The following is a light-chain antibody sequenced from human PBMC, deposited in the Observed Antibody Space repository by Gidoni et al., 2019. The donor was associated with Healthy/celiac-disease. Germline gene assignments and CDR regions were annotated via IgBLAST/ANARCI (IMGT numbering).Light chain of an antibody. CDR1: QSVLYSSNNKNY. J-gene: IGKJ2*01. CDR2: WAS. V-gene: IGKV4-1*01. CDR3: QQYYSTHT. Sequence: DIVMTQSPDSLAVSLGERATINCKSSQSVLYSSNNKNYLAWYQQKPGQPPKLLIYWASTRESGVPDRSSGSVSGTDFTLTISSLQAEDVAVYYCQQYYSTHTFGQGTKLEIK.